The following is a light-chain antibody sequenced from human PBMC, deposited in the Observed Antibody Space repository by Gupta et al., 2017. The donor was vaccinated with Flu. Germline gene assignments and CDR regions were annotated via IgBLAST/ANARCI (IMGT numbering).Light chain of an antibody. CDR2: GNN. CDR1: SSNIGAGFD. V-gene: IGLV1-40*01. CDR3: QSYDSSLSGWV. J-gene: IGLJ3*02. Sequence: QSVLMQPPSLSGAPGQSVTISCPGTSSNIGAGFDVHWYHQLPGTAPKLLIYGNNNRPSGVPDRISGSKSGTSASLAIAGLQAEDEADYYCQSYDSSLSGWVFGGGTKLTVL.